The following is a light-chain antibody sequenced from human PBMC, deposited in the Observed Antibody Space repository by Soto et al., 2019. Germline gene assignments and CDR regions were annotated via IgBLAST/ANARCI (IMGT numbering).Light chain of an antibody. V-gene: IGKV1-39*01. CDR2: AAS. CDR3: QQTLSVPRT. Sequence: DIQMTQSPRFLSASVGDRVTITCRASQNIRTYLTWYQQKPGKGPTVLIYAASTLQRGVPSRFSGSTTGTDFTITITGLQPEDSATYYCQQTLSVPRTFGLGTKVEIK. J-gene: IGKJ1*01. CDR1: QNIRTY.